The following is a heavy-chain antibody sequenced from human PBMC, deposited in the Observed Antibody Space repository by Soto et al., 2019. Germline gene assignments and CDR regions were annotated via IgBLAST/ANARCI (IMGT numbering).Heavy chain of an antibody. Sequence: QVQLVQSGAEVKKPGASVKVSCKASGYTFTSYDINWVRQATGQGLEWMGWMNPNSGNTGYAQKFKGRVTMTRNTSISTAYMELSSLRSEDTAGYYCARGTYYYDSSGYSSWFDPWGQGTLVTVSS. V-gene: IGHV1-8*01. CDR2: MNPNSGNT. CDR3: ARGTYYYDSSGYSSWFDP. CDR1: GYTFTSYD. D-gene: IGHD3-22*01. J-gene: IGHJ5*02.